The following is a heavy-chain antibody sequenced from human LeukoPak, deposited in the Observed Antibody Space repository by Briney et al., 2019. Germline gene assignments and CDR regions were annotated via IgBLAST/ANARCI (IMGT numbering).Heavy chain of an antibody. CDR1: GFTFSSYA. CDR2: ISYDGSNK. D-gene: IGHD6-19*01. J-gene: IGHJ4*02. V-gene: IGHV3-30-3*01. CDR3: ARAPSSGWSYYFDY. Sequence: PGRSLRLSCAASGFTFSSYAMHWVRQAPGKGLEWVAVISYDGSNKYYADSVKSRFTISRDNSKNTLYLQMNSLRAEDTAVYYCARAPSSGWSYYFDYWGQGTLVTVSS.